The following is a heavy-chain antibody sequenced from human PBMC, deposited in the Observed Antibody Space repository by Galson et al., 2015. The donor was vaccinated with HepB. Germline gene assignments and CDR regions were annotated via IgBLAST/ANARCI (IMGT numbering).Heavy chain of an antibody. D-gene: IGHD3-3*01. J-gene: IGHJ2*01. CDR3: AREYDFWSGYPAYWYFDL. CDR2: TRNKANSYTT. V-gene: IGHV3-72*01. CDR1: GFTFSDHY. Sequence: SLRLSCAASGFTFSDHYMDWVRQAPGKGLEWVGRTRNKANSYTTEYAASVKGRFTISRDDSKNSLYLQMNSLKTEDTAVYYCAREYDFWSGYPAYWYFDLWGRGTLVTVSS.